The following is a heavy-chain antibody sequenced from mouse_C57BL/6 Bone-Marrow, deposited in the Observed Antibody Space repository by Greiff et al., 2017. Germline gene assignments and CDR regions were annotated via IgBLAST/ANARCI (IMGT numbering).Heavy chain of an antibody. V-gene: IGHV1-76*01. D-gene: IGHD2-3*01. J-gene: IGHJ2*01. CDR1: GYTFTDYY. CDR2: IYPGSGNT. Sequence: QVQLQQSGAELVRPGASVKLSCKASGYTFTDYYINWVKQRPGQGLEWIARIYPGSGNTYYNEKFKGKATLTAEKSSSTAYMQLSSLTSEDSAVYFCARKGWLLPLGYWGQGTTLTVSS. CDR3: ARKGWLLPLGY.